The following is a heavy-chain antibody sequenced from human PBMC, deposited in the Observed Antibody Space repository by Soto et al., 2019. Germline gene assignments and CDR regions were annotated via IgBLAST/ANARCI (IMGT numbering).Heavy chain of an antibody. V-gene: IGHV4-59*13. CDR3: ARTDYGDYRTDKYYFDY. D-gene: IGHD4-17*01. CDR1: GGSISSCY. Sequence: PSETLSLTCTVSGGSISSCYWSWIRQPPGKGLEWIGYIYYSGSTNYNPSLKSRVTISVDTSKNQFSLKLSSVTAADTAVYYCARTDYGDYRTDKYYFDYWGQGTLVTVSS. CDR2: IYYSGST. J-gene: IGHJ4*02.